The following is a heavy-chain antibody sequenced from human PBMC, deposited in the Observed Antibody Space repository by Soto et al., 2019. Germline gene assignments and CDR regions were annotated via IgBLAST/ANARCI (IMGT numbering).Heavy chain of an antibody. D-gene: IGHD1-7*01. CDR3: AGHLGPPGGITGTTCWFDP. Sequence: QLQLQESGPGLVKPSETLSLTCTVSGGSISSSSYYWGWIRQPPGKGLEWIGSIYCSGSTYYNPARKTRVAISVDTSKNQFSQKLSSVTAADTAVYYCAGHLGPPGGITGTTCWFDPWGQGTLVTVSS. J-gene: IGHJ5*02. CDR2: IYCSGST. V-gene: IGHV4-39*01. CDR1: GGSISSSSYY.